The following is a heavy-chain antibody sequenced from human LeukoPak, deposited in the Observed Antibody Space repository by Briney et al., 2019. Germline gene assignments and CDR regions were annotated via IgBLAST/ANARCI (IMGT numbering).Heavy chain of an antibody. CDR3: ARSPGYSSSWLPFDY. V-gene: IGHV1-69*01. CDR2: IIPIFGTA. D-gene: IGHD6-13*01. CDR1: GGTFSSYA. J-gene: IGHJ4*02. Sequence: GSSVKVSCKASGGTFSSYAISWVRQAPGQGLEWMGGIIPIFGTANYAQKFQGRVTITADESTSTAYMELSSLRSEDTAVYYCARSPGYSSSWLPFDYWGQGTLVTVSS.